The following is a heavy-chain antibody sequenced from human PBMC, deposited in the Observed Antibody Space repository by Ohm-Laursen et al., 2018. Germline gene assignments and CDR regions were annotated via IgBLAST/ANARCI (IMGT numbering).Heavy chain of an antibody. D-gene: IGHD6-6*01. CDR3: ARDGIAARDYYYYGMDV. CDR1: GITFSSYA. Sequence: SLRLSCAASGITFSSYAMNWVRQAPGKGLEWVSVIYSGGSTYYADSVKGRFTISRDNSKNTLYLQMNSLRAEDTAVYYCARDGIAARDYYYYGMDVWGQGTTVTVSS. J-gene: IGHJ6*02. V-gene: IGHV3-53*01. CDR2: IYSGGST.